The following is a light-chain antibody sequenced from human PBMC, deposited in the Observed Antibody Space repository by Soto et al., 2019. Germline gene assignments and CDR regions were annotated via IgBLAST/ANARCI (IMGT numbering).Light chain of an antibody. J-gene: IGKJ1*01. Sequence: DIQMTQSPSSLSASVGDRVTITCRASQSINKYVNWYQQKPGKAPKFLIYAATSVQSGLPPMFSAIGSGADFTHTISRLPPKDVATYYCQQSYRTPLTFGQGTKVEI. CDR2: AAT. CDR3: QQSYRTPLT. CDR1: QSINKY. V-gene: IGKV1-39*01.